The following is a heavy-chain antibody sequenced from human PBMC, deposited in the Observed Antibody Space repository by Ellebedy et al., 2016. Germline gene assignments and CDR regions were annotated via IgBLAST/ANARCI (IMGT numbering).Heavy chain of an antibody. D-gene: IGHD2-2*02. V-gene: IGHV3-30*14. CDR3: VKEVPAAISYFDY. CDR2: ISYDGSNK. J-gene: IGHJ4*02. CDR1: GFTFSSYA. Sequence: GESLKISCAASGFTFSSYAMHWVRQAPGKGLEWVAVISYDGSNKYYADSVKGRFTISRDNSKNTLYLQMSSLRAEDTAVYYCVKEVPAAISYFDYWGQGTLVTVSS.